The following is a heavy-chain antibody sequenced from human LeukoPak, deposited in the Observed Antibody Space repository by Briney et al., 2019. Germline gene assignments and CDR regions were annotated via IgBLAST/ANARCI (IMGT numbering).Heavy chain of an antibody. CDR3: AKDLLRSAAY. J-gene: IGHJ4*02. CDR2: IRYDGSNK. Sequence: GGSLRLSCAASGFTFSSYGMHWVRQAPGKGLEWVAFIRYDGSNKYYADSVKGRFTISRDNSKNTLYLQMNSLRAADTAVYYCAKDLLRSAAYWGQGTLVTVSS. V-gene: IGHV3-30*02. CDR1: GFTFSSYG.